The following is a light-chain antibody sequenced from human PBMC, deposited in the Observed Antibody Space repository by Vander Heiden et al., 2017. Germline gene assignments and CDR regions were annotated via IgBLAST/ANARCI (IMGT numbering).Light chain of an antibody. CDR3: QQYDNLPST. J-gene: IGKJ2*01. CDR2: DAS. Sequence: DIQMTQSPSSLPASVGDRVTITCQASQDISNYLNWYQQKPGKAPKLLIYDASNLETGVPSRFSGSGSGTDFTFTISSLQPEDIATYYGQQYDNLPSTFGQGTKLEIK. CDR1: QDISNY. V-gene: IGKV1-33*01.